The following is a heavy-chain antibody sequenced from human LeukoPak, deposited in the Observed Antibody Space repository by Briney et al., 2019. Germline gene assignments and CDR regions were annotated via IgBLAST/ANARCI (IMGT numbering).Heavy chain of an antibody. CDR2: ISSSNSYI. Sequence: GGSLRLSCAAPGFTFSSYSMNWVRQAPGKGLEWVSSISSSNSYIYYADSVKGRFTISRDNAKNSLYLQMNSLRAEDTAVYYCSRDDAYSSGFDFDYWGQGTLVTVSS. CDR3: SRDDAYSSGFDFDY. V-gene: IGHV3-21*01. D-gene: IGHD6-19*01. J-gene: IGHJ4*02. CDR1: GFTFSSYS.